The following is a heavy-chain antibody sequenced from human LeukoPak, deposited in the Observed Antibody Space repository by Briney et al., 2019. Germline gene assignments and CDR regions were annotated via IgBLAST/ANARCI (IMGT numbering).Heavy chain of an antibody. CDR1: GGSISSYY. CDR3: ARQGGSYYYYGMDV. Sequence: SGTLSLTCTVSGGSISSYYWSWIRQPPGKGLEWIGYIYYSGSTNYNPSLKSRVTISVDTSKNQFSLKLSSVTAADTAVYYCARQGGSYYYYGMDVWGQGTTVTVSS. J-gene: IGHJ6*02. V-gene: IGHV4-59*08. CDR2: IYYSGST. D-gene: IGHD1-26*01.